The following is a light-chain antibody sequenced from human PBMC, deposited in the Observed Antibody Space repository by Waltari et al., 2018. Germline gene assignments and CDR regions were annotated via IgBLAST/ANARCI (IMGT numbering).Light chain of an antibody. Sequence: QSALTQPRPVSGSPGQSVPISCTGTSSDVGGYHSVSWSQQHPGKAPKRMIYGVSKGPSGVPDRLSGSMSVTTASLTISGLQAGDEADYYCCSYAGSYRYVFGTGTKVTVL. CDR1: SSDVGGYHS. V-gene: IGLV2-11*01. CDR2: GVS. CDR3: CSYAGSYRYV. J-gene: IGLJ1*01.